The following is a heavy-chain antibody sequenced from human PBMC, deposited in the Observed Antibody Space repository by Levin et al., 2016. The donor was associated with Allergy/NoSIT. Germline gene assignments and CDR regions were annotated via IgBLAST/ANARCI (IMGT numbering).Heavy chain of an antibody. J-gene: IGHJ3*02. CDR3: ARGSMVRGVVIYAFDI. V-gene: IGHV5-51*01. Sequence: VRQMPGKGLEWMGIIYPGDSDTRYSPSFQGQVTISADKSISTAYLQWSSLKASDTAMYYCARGSMVRGVVIYAFDIWGQGTMVTVSS. D-gene: IGHD3-10*01. CDR2: IYPGDSDT.